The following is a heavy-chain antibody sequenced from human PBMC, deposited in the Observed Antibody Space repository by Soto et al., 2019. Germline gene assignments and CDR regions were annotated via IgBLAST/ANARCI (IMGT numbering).Heavy chain of an antibody. CDR3: ARTRLRWHDDAFDI. Sequence: PGGSLRLSCAASGFTFSSYAMHWVRQAPGKGLEWVAVISYDGSNKYYADSVKGRFTISRDNSKNTLYLQMNGLRAEDTAVYYCARTRLRWHDDAFDIWGQGTMVTVSS. V-gene: IGHV3-30-3*01. J-gene: IGHJ3*02. CDR2: ISYDGSNK. CDR1: GFTFSSYA. D-gene: IGHD4-17*01.